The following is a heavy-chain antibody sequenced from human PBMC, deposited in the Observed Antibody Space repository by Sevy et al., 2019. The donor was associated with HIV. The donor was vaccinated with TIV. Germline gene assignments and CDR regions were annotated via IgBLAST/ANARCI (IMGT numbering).Heavy chain of an antibody. V-gene: IGHV3-64*04. J-gene: IGHJ3*01. D-gene: IGHD1-26*01. CDR2: ISTDGRST. CDR1: GFTFSNYA. CDR3: AKVTLWELLAAHDAFDV. Sequence: GGSLRLSCSASGFTFSNYAMHWVRQAPGKGLEHVSAISTDGRSTYYADSVRGRFIISRDNSENTLYLQMNGLRAEDTAVYYCAKVTLWELLAAHDAFDVWGQGTMVTVSS.